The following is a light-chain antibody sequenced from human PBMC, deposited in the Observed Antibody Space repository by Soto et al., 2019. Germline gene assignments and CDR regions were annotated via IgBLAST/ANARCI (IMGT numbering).Light chain of an antibody. CDR1: QSVSSN. CDR2: DAS. CDR3: QQYNNWPYT. J-gene: IGKJ2*01. Sequence: EIVMTQSPATLSVSPGERATLSCRASQSVSSNLAWYRQKPGQAPRLFMYDASARATGIPARFSGSGSGTEFTLTISSLQSEDFAVYYCQQYNNWPYTFGQGTRLEIK. V-gene: IGKV3-15*01.